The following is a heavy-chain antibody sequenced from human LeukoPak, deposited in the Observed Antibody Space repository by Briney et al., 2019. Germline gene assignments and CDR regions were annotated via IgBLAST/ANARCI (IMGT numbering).Heavy chain of an antibody. D-gene: IGHD3-9*01. Sequence: ASVKVSCKASGYTFTSYYMHWVRQAPGQGLEWMGIINPSGGSTSYAQKFQGRVTMTRDTSTSTVYMGLSSLRSEDTAVYYCATLYYDILTGYYSFDYWGQGTLVTVSS. J-gene: IGHJ4*02. CDR3: ATLYYDILTGYYSFDY. CDR2: INPSGGST. V-gene: IGHV1-46*01. CDR1: GYTFTSYY.